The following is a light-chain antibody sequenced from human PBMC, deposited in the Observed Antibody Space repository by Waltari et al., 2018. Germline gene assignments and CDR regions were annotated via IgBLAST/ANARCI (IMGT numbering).Light chain of an antibody. CDR3: QQYYTTPHT. J-gene: IGKJ2*01. CDR2: WTS. CDR1: LYRSNNKNY. V-gene: IGKV4-1*01. Sequence: LYRSNNKNYLAWYQHKPGQPPKMLIYWTSTRESGVPDRFSGSGSGTDFTLTISSLQAEDVAVYYCQQYYTTPHTFGQGTKLEIK.